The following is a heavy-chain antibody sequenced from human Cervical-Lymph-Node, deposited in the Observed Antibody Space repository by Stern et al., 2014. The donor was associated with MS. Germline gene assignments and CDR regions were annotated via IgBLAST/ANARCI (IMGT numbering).Heavy chain of an antibody. Sequence: EVQLLESGGGLVQPGESLRLSCAASGFTFSSYWMHWVRQAPGKGLVWVSRINGDGSRTDYADSVKGRFTISRDNAKNTLYLQMNSLRADDTAVYYCARVAGTTYLDNWGQGTLVTVSS. V-gene: IGHV3-74*02. CDR1: GFTFSSYW. D-gene: IGHD1-7*01. J-gene: IGHJ4*02. CDR3: ARVAGTTYLDN. CDR2: INGDGSRT.